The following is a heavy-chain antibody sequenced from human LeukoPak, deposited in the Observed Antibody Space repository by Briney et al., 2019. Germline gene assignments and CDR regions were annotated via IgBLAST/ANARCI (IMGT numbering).Heavy chain of an antibody. V-gene: IGHV4-59*01. CDR2: IYHSGNT. CDR3: ARDRNYYDSSGPPYYYSALDV. D-gene: IGHD3-22*01. Sequence: SETLSLTCTVSGGSISSYYWSWIRQPPGKGLEWIGYIYHSGNTYYNPSLKSRVTISIHNSKNQFSLKVNPVTAADTAVYYCARDRNYYDSSGPPYYYSALDVWGQGTTVTVSS. CDR1: GGSISSYY. J-gene: IGHJ6*02.